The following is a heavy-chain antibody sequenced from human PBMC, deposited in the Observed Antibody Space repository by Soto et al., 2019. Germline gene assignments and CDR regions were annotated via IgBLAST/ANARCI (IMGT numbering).Heavy chain of an antibody. CDR1: GFTLSNFD. D-gene: IGHD3-22*01. J-gene: IGHJ4*02. Sequence: EVQLVESGGGLVKPGGSLRLSCAASGFTLSNFDMNWVRQAPGKGLEWVSLISTTSDYIYYADSVKGRFTISRDNARNSLYLQINGLRAEDAAVYYCARGRFREYYDGSGDCDFWGQGTLVTVSS. V-gene: IGHV3-21*01. CDR3: ARGRFREYYDGSGDCDF. CDR2: ISTTSDYI.